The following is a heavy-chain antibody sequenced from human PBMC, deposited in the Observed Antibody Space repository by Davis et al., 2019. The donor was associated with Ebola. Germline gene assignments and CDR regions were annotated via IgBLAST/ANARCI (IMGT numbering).Heavy chain of an antibody. D-gene: IGHD6-6*01. CDR2: INTNTGNP. J-gene: IGHJ6*02. CDR1: GYTFTSYA. Sequence: ASVTVSCKASGYTFTSYAMNWVRQAPGQGLEWMGWINTNTGNPTYAQGFTGRFVFSLDTSVSTAYLQISSLKAEDTAVYYCARDVKNWVGLVLYYYYGMDVWGQGTTVIVSS. CDR3: ARDVKNWVGLVLYYYYGMDV. V-gene: IGHV7-4-1*02.